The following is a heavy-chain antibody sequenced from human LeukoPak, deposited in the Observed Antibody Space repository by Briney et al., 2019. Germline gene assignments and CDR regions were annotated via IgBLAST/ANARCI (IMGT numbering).Heavy chain of an antibody. J-gene: IGHJ4*02. CDR1: DSSISSWY. CDR3: ARETSLAGFASGLGFNY. CDR2: IYGSGNT. Sequence: PSETLSLTCTVSDSSISSWYWSWIRQPPGKGLEWIGYIYGSGNTNYNPSLKSRVTMSIDTSKNQFSLMLTSVTAADTATYYCARETSLAGFASGLGFNYWGQGILVTVSS. V-gene: IGHV4-59*01. D-gene: IGHD6-19*01.